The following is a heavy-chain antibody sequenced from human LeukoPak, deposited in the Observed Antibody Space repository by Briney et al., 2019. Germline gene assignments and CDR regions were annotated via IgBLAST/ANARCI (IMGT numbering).Heavy chain of an antibody. V-gene: IGHV3-21*01. CDR3: ARDSSGWSRDY. J-gene: IGHJ4*02. Sequence: GGSLRLSCAASGFTFSSYSMNWVRQAPGKGMEWVSSISSSGTYIYYADSVKGRLTISRDNAKNTLYLQMNSLRAEDTAVYYCARDSSGWSRDYWGQGTLVTVSS. CDR2: ISSSGTYI. D-gene: IGHD6-19*01. CDR1: GFTFSSYS.